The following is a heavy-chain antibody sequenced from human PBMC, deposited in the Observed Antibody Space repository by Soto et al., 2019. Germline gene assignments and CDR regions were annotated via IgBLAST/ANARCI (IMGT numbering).Heavy chain of an antibody. Sequence: NPSETLSLTCAVYGGSFSGYYWSWIRQPPGKGLEWIGEINHSGSTNYNPSLKSRVTISVDTSKNQFSLKLSSVTAADTAVYYCARCHIVVVPAAIHNWFDPWGQGTLVTVSS. D-gene: IGHD2-2*02. CDR1: GGSFSGYY. V-gene: IGHV4-34*01. J-gene: IGHJ5*02. CDR2: INHSGST. CDR3: ARCHIVVVPAAIHNWFDP.